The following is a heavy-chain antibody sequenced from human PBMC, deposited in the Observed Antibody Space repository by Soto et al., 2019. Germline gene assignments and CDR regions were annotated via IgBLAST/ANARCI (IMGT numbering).Heavy chain of an antibody. D-gene: IGHD3-9*01. J-gene: IGHJ4*02. Sequence: QLQLQESGPGLVKPSETLSLTCTVSGGSISSSSYYWGWIRQPPGKGLEWIGSIYYSRSTYYTPSLKIRDTISVATSKTQFSLKLSSVNAAGTAVYYCARHDWAKPFDYWGEGTLVSVSA. CDR2: IYYSRST. CDR1: GGSISSSSYY. CDR3: ARHDWAKPFDY. V-gene: IGHV4-39*01.